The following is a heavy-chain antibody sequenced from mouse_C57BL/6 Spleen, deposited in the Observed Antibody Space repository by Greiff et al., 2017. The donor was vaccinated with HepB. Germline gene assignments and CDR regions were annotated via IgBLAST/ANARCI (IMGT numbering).Heavy chain of an antibody. CDR2: IYIGNGYT. CDR3: ARSAITTVVATDWYFDV. CDR1: GYTFTSYG. Sequence: VQLQQSGAELVRPGSSVKMSCKTSGYTFTSYGINWVKQRPGQGLEWIGYIYIGNGYTEYNEKFKGKATLTSDTSSSTAYMQLSSLTSEDSAIYFCARSAITTVVATDWYFDVWGTGTTVTVSS. V-gene: IGHV1-58*01. D-gene: IGHD1-1*01. J-gene: IGHJ1*03.